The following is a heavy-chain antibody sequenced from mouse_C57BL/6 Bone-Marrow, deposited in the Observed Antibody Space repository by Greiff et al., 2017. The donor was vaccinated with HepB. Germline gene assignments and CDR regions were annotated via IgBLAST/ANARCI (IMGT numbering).Heavy chain of an antibody. V-gene: IGHV5-12*01. CDR2: ISNGGGST. CDR3: ARHDGSTSWFAY. Sequence: EVNVVESGGGLVQPGGSLKLSCAASGFTFSDYYMYWVRQTPEKRLEWVAYISNGGGSTYYPDTVKGRFTISRDNAKNTLYLQMSRLKSEDTAMYYCARHDGSTSWFAYWGQGTLVTVSA. J-gene: IGHJ3*01. CDR1: GFTFSDYY. D-gene: IGHD1-1*01.